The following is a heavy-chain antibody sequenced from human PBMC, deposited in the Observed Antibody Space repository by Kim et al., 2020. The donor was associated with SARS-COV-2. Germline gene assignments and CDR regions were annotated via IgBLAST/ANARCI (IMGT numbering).Heavy chain of an antibody. CDR3: ARVRLRQQLRWFDP. Sequence: ADAVKGRFTNSRHNSKNTLYRQMNSLRAEDTAVYYCARVRLRQQLRWFDPWGQGTLVTVSS. J-gene: IGHJ5*02. D-gene: IGHD6-13*01. V-gene: IGHV3-53*04.